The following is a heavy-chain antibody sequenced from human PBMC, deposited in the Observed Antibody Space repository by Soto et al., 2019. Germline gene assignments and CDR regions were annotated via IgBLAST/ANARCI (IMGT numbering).Heavy chain of an antibody. CDR3: TRGWILGPLISWCDP. V-gene: IGHV3-49*03. CDR1: GFTFGDNA. CDR2: IRSRAYGGTT. D-gene: IGHD3-3*01. J-gene: IGHJ5*02. Sequence: EVQLVESGGHMVQPGRSLRLSCTASGFTFGDNAMSWFRQAPGEGLEWVGFIRSRAYGGTTEYAASVKGRFTISRDESKCIAYLQMNSLKTEDTVLYYCTRGWILGPLISWCDPWGQGTLVTVSS.